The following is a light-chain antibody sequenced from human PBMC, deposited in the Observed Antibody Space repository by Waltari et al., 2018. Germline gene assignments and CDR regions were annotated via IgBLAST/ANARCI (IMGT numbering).Light chain of an antibody. V-gene: IGKV1-33*01. Sequence: IQMTQSPSSLSSSLGDSIIITGQASQDIRASLTWYQQRPGQAPKLLIYDVTSLESGVPSRFSGSGSGTHFTFTISSLQPEDIATYYCQQSDRVPYTFGQGTKLDI. CDR3: QQSDRVPYT. J-gene: IGKJ2*01. CDR1: QDIRAS. CDR2: DVT.